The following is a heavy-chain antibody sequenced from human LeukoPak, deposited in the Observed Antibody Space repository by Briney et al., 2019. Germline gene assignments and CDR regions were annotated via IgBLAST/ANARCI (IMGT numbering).Heavy chain of an antibody. CDR3: ARDPSGQLMNWFDP. V-gene: IGHV3-48*01. Sequence: GGSLRLSCAASGFTFSSYSMNWVRQAPGKGREWVSYISSSSSTIYYADSVKGRFTISRDNAKNSLYLQMNSLRAEDTAVYYCARDPSGQLMNWFDPWGQGTLVTVSS. CDR2: ISSSSSTI. J-gene: IGHJ5*02. D-gene: IGHD6-6*01. CDR1: GFTFSSYS.